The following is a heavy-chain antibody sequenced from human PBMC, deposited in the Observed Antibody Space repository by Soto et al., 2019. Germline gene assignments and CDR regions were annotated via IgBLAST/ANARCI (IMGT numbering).Heavy chain of an antibody. CDR2: IYYSGST. CDR3: ARDRSTANYYYYGMDV. J-gene: IGHJ6*02. CDR1: GGSISSYY. Sequence: PSETLSLTCTVSGGSISSYYWSWIRQPPGKGLEWIGYIYYSGSTNYNPSLKSRVTISVDTSKNQFSLKLSSVTAADTAVYYCARDRSTANYYYYGMDVWGQGTTVTVSS. V-gene: IGHV4-59*01. D-gene: IGHD6-25*01.